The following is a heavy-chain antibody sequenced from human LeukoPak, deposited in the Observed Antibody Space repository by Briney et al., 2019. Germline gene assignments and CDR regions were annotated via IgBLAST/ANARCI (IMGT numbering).Heavy chain of an antibody. Sequence: SVKVSCKASGYTFTSYDINWVRQATGQGPEWMGWMNPNSGNTGYAQKFQGRVTMTRNTSISTAYMELSTLRSEDTAVYYCAARGASSSSLRPLDYWGQGTLVTVSS. CDR2: MNPNSGNT. CDR1: GYTFTSYD. CDR3: AARGASSSSLRPLDY. J-gene: IGHJ4*02. V-gene: IGHV1-8*01. D-gene: IGHD6-6*01.